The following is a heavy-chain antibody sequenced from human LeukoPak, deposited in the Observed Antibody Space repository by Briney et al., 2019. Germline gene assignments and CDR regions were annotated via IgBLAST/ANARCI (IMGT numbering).Heavy chain of an antibody. D-gene: IGHD6-13*01. CDR3: ARDPTAMWQQLPPPARRRSYYMDV. Sequence: ASVKVSCKASGGTFSSYATSWVRQAPGQGLEWMGGIIPIFGTANYAQKFQGRVTITADESTSTAYMELSSLRSEDTAVYYCARDPTAMWQQLPPPARRRSYYMDVWGKGTTVTVSS. J-gene: IGHJ6*03. V-gene: IGHV1-69*13. CDR1: GGTFSSYA. CDR2: IIPIFGTA.